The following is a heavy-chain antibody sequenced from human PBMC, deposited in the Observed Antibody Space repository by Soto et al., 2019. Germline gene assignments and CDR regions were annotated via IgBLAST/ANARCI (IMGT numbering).Heavy chain of an antibody. D-gene: IGHD2-2*01. J-gene: IGHJ4*02. CDR3: AGIVLVPAAMFDY. V-gene: IGHV4-59*12. CDR1: GGSISSYY. Sequence: PSETLSLTCTVSGGSISSYYWSWIRQPPGKGLEWIGYIYYSGSTNYNPSLKSRVTISLDTSKNQFSLKLSSVTAADTAVYYCAGIVLVPAAMFDYWGQGTLVTVSS. CDR2: IYYSGST.